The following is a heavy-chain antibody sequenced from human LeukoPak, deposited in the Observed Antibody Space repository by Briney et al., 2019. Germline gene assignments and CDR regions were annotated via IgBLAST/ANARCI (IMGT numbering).Heavy chain of an antibody. CDR3: TTDRGLHYYDSSGYFVCY. Sequence: GGSLRLSCAPSGFTFSNARLSWVRQAPGKGLEWVDRIKSKTDGGTTDYAAPVKGRFTISRDDSKNTLYLQMNSLKTEDTAVYYCTTDRGLHYYDSSGYFVCYWGQGILVTVSS. V-gene: IGHV3-15*01. CDR1: GFTFSNAR. CDR2: IKSKTDGGTT. D-gene: IGHD3-22*01. J-gene: IGHJ4*02.